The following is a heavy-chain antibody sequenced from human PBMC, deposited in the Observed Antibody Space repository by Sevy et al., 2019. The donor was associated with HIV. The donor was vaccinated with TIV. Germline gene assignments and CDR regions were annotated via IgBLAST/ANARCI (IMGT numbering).Heavy chain of an antibody. D-gene: IGHD6-19*01. J-gene: IGHJ5*02. CDR1: TGYINNYY. Sequence: SETVSLTCTVSTGYINNYYWTWVRQSPGKGLEWIGYIYYRGNTKYNPSLESRVSMSIDTNKEQFSLTLTSVTGADSAIYYCARAEYGHSRGWYSWLDAWGQGILVNVSS. CDR3: ARAEYGHSRGWYSWLDA. CDR2: IYYRGNT. V-gene: IGHV4-59*01.